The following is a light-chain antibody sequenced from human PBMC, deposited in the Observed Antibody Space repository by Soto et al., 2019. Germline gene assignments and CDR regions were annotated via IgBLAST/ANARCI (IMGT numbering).Light chain of an antibody. CDR2: DAS. CDR1: RDISNF. CDR3: QQSYSTPRVT. Sequence: DIRMTQSPSSLSASVGDRVTITCQASRDISNFLNWYQQKPGKAPKLLIYDASNLETGVPSRFSGSGSGTDFTLTISSLQPEDFATYYCQQSYSTPRVTFGQGTRLEIK. J-gene: IGKJ5*01. V-gene: IGKV1-39*01.